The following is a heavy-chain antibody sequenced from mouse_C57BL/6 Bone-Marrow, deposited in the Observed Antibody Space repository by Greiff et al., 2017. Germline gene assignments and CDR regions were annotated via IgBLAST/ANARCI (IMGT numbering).Heavy chain of an antibody. CDR3: TEIDSSGYLDY. D-gene: IGHD3-2*02. CDR2: IRLKSDNYAT. CDR1: GFTFSNYW. J-gene: IGHJ2*01. V-gene: IGHV6-3*01. Sequence: EVKLVESGGGLVQPGGSMKLSCVASGFTFSNYWMNWVRQSPEKGLEWVAQIRLKSDNYATHYAESVKGRFTISRDDSKSSVYLQMNNLRAEDTGIYYCTEIDSSGYLDYWGQGTTLTVSS.